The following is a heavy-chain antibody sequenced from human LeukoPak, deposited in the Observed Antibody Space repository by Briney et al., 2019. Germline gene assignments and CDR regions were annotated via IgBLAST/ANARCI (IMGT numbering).Heavy chain of an antibody. J-gene: IGHJ5*02. Sequence: SETLSLTCTVSGGSISSYYWSWIRQPPGKGLEWIGYIYYSGSTNYNPSLKSRVTISVDTSKNQFSLKLSSVTAADTAVYYCARHGRDILTGYGNNWFDLWGQGTLVAVSS. CDR3: ARHGRDILTGYGNNWFDL. CDR2: IYYSGST. D-gene: IGHD3-9*01. CDR1: GGSISSYY. V-gene: IGHV4-59*08.